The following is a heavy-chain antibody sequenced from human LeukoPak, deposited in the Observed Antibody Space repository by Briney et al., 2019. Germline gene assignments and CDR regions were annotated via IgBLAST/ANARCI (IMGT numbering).Heavy chain of an antibody. J-gene: IGHJ5*02. Sequence: ASVKVSCKASGYIFTSYYIHWVRQAPGQGLEWMAVINPSGGSTSYAQKFQGRVTMTRDTSISTAYMELSSLRSEDTAVYYCARGPQSYTKWFDPWGQGTLVTVSS. CDR2: INPSGGST. D-gene: IGHD3-16*02. V-gene: IGHV1-46*01. CDR3: ARGPQSYTKWFDP. CDR1: GYIFTSYY.